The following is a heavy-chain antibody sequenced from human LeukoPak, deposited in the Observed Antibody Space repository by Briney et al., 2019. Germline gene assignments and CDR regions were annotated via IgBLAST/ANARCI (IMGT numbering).Heavy chain of an antibody. J-gene: IGHJ4*02. V-gene: IGHV4-34*01. CDR2: MYYSGST. CDR3: ARDFRGGYDFWSGYYTPYYFDY. CDR1: GGSFSGYY. Sequence: SETLSLTCAVYGGSFSGYYWGWIRQPPGKGLEWIGSMYYSGSTYYNPSLKSRVTISVDTSKNHFSLKLSSVTAADTAVYYCARDFRGGYDFWSGYYTPYYFDYWGQGTLVTVSP. D-gene: IGHD3-3*01.